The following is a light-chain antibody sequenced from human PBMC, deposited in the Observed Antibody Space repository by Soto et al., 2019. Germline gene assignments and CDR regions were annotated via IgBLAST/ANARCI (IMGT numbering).Light chain of an antibody. Sequence: QSALTQPASVSGSPGQSITISCTGTSSDVGALDYVSWYQHHPGAAPKLLIFEVSNRPSGVSDRFSGSKSGNTASLTISGLQTEDESDYYCCSYTSFPTLLFGGGTKLTVL. CDR1: SSDVGALDY. J-gene: IGLJ2*01. V-gene: IGLV2-14*01. CDR3: CSYTSFPTLL. CDR2: EVS.